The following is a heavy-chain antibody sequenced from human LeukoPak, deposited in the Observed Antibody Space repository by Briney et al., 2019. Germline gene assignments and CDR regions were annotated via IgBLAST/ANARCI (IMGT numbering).Heavy chain of an antibody. CDR2: IYYSGST. J-gene: IGHJ4*02. Sequence: SETLSLTCTVSGGSISSSSYYWGWIRQTPGKGLEWIGSIYYSGSTYYNPSLKSRVTISVDTSKNQFSLKLSSVTAADTAVYYCARDSTYGGKTPFDYWGQGTLVTVSS. V-gene: IGHV4-39*07. CDR3: ARDSTYGGKTPFDY. D-gene: IGHD4-23*01. CDR1: GGSISSSSYY.